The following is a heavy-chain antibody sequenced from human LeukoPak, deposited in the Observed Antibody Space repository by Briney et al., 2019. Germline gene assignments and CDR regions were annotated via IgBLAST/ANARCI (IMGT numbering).Heavy chain of an antibody. V-gene: IGHV3-30*03. CDR1: GFTFTNYG. CDR2: ISSDGSNK. J-gene: IGHJ3*02. Sequence: GRSLRLSCAASGFTFTNYGIHWVRLAPGKGLEWVAVISSDGSNKHYADSVKGRFTISRDDSKNTLYLQMNSLRVDDTALYYCTTIDMWGQGTMVTVSS. D-gene: IGHD1-14*01. CDR3: TTIDM.